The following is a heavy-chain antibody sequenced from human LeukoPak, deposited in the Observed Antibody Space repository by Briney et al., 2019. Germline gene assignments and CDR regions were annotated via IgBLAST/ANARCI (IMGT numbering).Heavy chain of an antibody. D-gene: IGHD3-16*02. J-gene: IGHJ4*02. CDR2: VSGYNGHT. V-gene: IGHV1-18*01. CDR1: GYTFTSHG. Sequence: SVKVSCKASGYTFTSHGINWLRQAPGQGLEWMGWVSGYNGHTDYAQKFQGRVTMTTDRSTNTVYMELRSLRSDDTAVYYCARYRPVMITFGGVIIAAFWGQGTLVSVSS. CDR3: ARYRPVMITFGGVIIAAF.